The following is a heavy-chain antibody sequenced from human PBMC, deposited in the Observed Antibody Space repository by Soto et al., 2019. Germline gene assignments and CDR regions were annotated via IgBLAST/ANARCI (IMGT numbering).Heavy chain of an antibody. D-gene: IGHD1-26*01. CDR1: GVTVSRYG. J-gene: IGHJ4*02. CDR2: ISSNGGST. CDR3: ARDTISGSYCFDY. Sequence: PGGALRLSCAPSGVTVSRYGIYWVRQTPGKGLEYVSAISSNGGSTYYANSVKGRFTISRDNSKNTLYLQMGSLRAEDMAVYYCARDTISGSYCFDYWGQGTLVTVSS. V-gene: IGHV3-64*01.